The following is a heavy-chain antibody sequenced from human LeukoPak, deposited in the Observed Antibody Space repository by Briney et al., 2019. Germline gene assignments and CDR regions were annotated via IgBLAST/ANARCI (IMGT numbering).Heavy chain of an antibody. V-gene: IGHV4-4*07. CDR3: ARGVTSALSYYDGMDV. J-gene: IGHJ6*02. Sequence: SETLSLTCTVSGGSINNYYWSWIRQPAGKGLEWIGRIYTSGSTNYNPSLKSRVTMSVDTSKNQFSLKLSSVTAADTAVYYCARGVTSALSYYDGMDVWGQGTTVTVSS. CDR2: IYTSGST. D-gene: IGHD2/OR15-2a*01. CDR1: GGSINNYY.